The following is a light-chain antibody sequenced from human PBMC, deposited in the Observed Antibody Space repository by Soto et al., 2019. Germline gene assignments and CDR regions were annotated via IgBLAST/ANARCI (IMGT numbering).Light chain of an antibody. CDR3: CSYAGSSTFEGV. CDR2: EGS. CDR1: SSDDGSYNL. V-gene: IGLV2-23*03. Sequence: QSALTQPASVSGSPGQSITISCTGTSSDDGSYNLVSWYQQHPGKAPKLMIYEGSKRPSGVSNRFSGSKSGNTASLTISGLQAEDEADYYCCSYAGSSTFEGVFGTGTQLTVL. J-gene: IGLJ1*01.